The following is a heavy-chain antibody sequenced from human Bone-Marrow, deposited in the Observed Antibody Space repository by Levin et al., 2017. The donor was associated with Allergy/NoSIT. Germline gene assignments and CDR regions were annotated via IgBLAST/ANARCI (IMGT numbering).Heavy chain of an antibody. J-gene: IGHJ5*02. CDR1: GFTFSSYA. CDR2: VSGDSDST. Sequence: ASVKVSCAASGFTFSSYAMSWVRQAPGKGLEGVSAVSGDSDSTYYADAVKGRFAISRDNSKNTLFLQMSSLRAEDTALYYCARGWGSNGYYYTAWGQGTLVTVSS. D-gene: IGHD3-22*01. CDR3: ARGWGSNGYYYTA. V-gene: IGHV3-23*01.